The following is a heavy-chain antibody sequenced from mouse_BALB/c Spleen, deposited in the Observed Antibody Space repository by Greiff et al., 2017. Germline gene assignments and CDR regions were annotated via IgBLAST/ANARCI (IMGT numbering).Heavy chain of an antibody. CDR3: AREGTTVPFAY. J-gene: IGHJ3*01. Sequence: QVQLQQSGAELVRPGTSVKVSCKASGYAFTNYLIEWVKQRPGQGLEWIGVINPGSGGTNYNEKFEGKATLTADKSSSTAYMQLSSLTSDDSAVYFCAREGTTVPFAYWGQGTLVTVSA. D-gene: IGHD1-1*01. CDR1: GYAFTNYL. CDR2: INPGSGGT. V-gene: IGHV1-54*01.